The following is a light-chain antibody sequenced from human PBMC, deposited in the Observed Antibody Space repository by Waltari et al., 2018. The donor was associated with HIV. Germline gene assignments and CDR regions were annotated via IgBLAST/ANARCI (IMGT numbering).Light chain of an antibody. V-gene: IGKV1-39*01. J-gene: IGKJ3*01. CDR2: DAS. Sequence: DIQMTPSPPSLSASVGDRVTITCRASHNINNYVNWYQHKPGKVPRLLIYDASRLESGAPSRFSGSGFGTDFTLTISSLQQEDFATHYCLQTYRAPLTFGPGTRVDFK. CDR1: HNINNY. CDR3: LQTYRAPLT.